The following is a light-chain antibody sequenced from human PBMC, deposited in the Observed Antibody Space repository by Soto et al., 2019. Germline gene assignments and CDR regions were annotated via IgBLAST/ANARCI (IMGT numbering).Light chain of an antibody. CDR1: QSINSN. CDR3: QQYNNWPRT. Sequence: EIVMTQSPATLSLSPGDRATLSCRASQSINSNLAWYQQKPGQAPRLFIYGASSRATGIPDRFSGSGSGTEFTLTISSLQSEDFAVYYCQQYNNWPRTFGQGTKVDIK. CDR2: GAS. J-gene: IGKJ1*01. V-gene: IGKV3D-15*01.